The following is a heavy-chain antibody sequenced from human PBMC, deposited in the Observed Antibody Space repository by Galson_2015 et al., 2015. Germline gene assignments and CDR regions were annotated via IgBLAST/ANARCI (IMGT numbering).Heavy chain of an antibody. Sequence: SLRLSCAASGFTFSSYWMSWVRQAPGKGLEWVANIKQDGGEKYYVDSVKGRFTISRDNAKNSLYLQMNSLRAEDTAVYYCARGLLWFRESLGGYYFDYWGQGTLVTVSS. V-gene: IGHV3-7*04. CDR2: IKQDGGEK. J-gene: IGHJ4*02. CDR3: ARGLLWFRESLGGYYFDY. CDR1: GFTFSSYW. D-gene: IGHD3-10*01.